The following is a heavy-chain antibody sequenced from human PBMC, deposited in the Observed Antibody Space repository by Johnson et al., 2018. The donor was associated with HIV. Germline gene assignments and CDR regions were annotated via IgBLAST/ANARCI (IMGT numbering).Heavy chain of an antibody. V-gene: IGHV3-30*18. CDR1: GFTFRSYG. CDR2: ISYDGSNN. D-gene: IGHD2-8*01. J-gene: IGHJ3*02. Sequence: QVQLVESGGGVVQPGRSLRLSCAASGFTFRSYGMHWVRQAPGKGLAWVAVISYDGSNNYYAASVKGRFTISRDNSKNTLFLQMDSLRPEDTAVYYCAKDLPVDGHGHGAFDIWGQGTVVTVSS. CDR3: AKDLPVDGHGHGAFDI.